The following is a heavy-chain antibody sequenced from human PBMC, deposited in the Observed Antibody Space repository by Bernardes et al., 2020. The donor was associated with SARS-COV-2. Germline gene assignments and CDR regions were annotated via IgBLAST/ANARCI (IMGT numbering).Heavy chain of an antibody. Sequence: ETLSLTCAVYGGSLSGYYWNWVRQAPGKGLEWVSGISGSGGSTYYADSVKGRFTISRDNSKNTLYLQMNSLRAEDTAVYYCAKDDYVWGSYDYWGQGTLVTVSS. CDR3: AKDDYVWGSYDY. D-gene: IGHD3-16*01. CDR1: GGSLSGYY. V-gene: IGHV3-23*01. CDR2: ISGSGGST. J-gene: IGHJ4*02.